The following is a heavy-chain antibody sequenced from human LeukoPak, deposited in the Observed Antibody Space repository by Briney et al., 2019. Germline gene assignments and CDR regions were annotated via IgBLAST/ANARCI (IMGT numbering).Heavy chain of an antibody. V-gene: IGHV3-74*01. CDR1: GFTFSSYW. CDR2: INSDGSST. CDR3: ARVFYDFWSGYYTSETFDY. Sequence: GGSLRLSCAASGFTFSSYWMHWVRQAPGKGLVWVSRINSDGSSTSYADSVKGRFTISRDNAKNTLYLQMNSLRAEDTAVYYCARVFYDFWSGYYTSETFDYWGQGTLVTVSS. D-gene: IGHD3-3*01. J-gene: IGHJ4*02.